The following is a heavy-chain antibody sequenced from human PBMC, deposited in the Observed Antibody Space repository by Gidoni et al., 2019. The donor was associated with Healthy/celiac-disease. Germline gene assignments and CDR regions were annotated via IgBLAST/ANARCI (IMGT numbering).Heavy chain of an antibody. CDR1: GYTFTGYY. J-gene: IGHJ4*02. D-gene: IGHD3-10*01. Sequence: KVSCKASGYTFTGYYMHWVRQAPGQGLAWMGWINPNSGGTNYAQKFKGRVTMTRDTSISTAYMELHRLRSDDTAVDYCARGGITMVRGVIGWDFDYWGQGTLVTVSS. CDR3: ARGGITMVRGVIGWDFDY. V-gene: IGHV1-2*02. CDR2: INPNSGGT.